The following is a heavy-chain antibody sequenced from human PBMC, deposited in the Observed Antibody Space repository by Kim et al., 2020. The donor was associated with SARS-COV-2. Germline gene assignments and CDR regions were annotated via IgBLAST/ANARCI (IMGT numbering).Heavy chain of an antibody. CDR1: GFTFTNNA. J-gene: IGHJ4*02. Sequence: GGSLRLSCAASGFTFTNNAMTWVRQAPGKRLEWVSRISSSGDSTYYADSVKGRFTISRDNSKNTLYLQMNTLRAEDTAVYYCAKGEQLPNWGQGTLVTVSS. CDR3: AKGEQLPN. D-gene: IGHD6-13*01. CDR2: ISSSGDST. V-gene: IGHV3-23*01.